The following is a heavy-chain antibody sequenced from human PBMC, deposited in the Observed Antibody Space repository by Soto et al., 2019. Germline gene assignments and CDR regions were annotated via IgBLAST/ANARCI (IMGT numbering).Heavy chain of an antibody. V-gene: IGHV3-53*01. D-gene: IGHD6-19*01. CDR2: IYSGGST. CDR1: GFTVSSNY. Sequence: PGGSLRLSCAASGFTVSSNYMSWVRQAPGEGLEWVSVIYSGGSTYYADSVKGRFTISRDNSKNTLYLQMNSLRAEDTAVYYCVKGAVAVFGGYWGQGTLVTVSS. J-gene: IGHJ4*02. CDR3: VKGAVAVFGGY.